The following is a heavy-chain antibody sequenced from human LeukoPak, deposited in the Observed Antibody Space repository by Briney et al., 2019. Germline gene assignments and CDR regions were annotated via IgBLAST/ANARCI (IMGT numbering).Heavy chain of an antibody. Sequence: GGSLRLYCTASGFTFSSYAMSWVRQAPGKGLEWVSAISGSGGSTYYADSVKGRFTISRDNSKNMLYLQMNSLRAEDTAVYYCAKDGVVVITEFDYWGQGTLVTVSS. CDR1: GFTFSSYA. J-gene: IGHJ4*02. V-gene: IGHV3-23*01. CDR3: AKDGVVVITEFDY. D-gene: IGHD3-22*01. CDR2: ISGSGGST.